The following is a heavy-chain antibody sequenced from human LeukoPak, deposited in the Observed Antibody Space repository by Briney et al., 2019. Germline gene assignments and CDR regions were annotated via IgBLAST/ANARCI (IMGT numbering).Heavy chain of an antibody. CDR2: IIPIFGTA. CDR3: ARTSHYVDIAATIPYGIYYFDY. V-gene: IGHV1-69*06. CDR1: GGTFSSYA. D-gene: IGHD5-12*01. Sequence: GSSVKVSCKASGGTFSSYAISWVRQAPGQGLEWMRGIIPIFGTANYAQKFQGRVTITADKSTSTAYMELRSLGSDDTAVYYCARTSHYVDIAATIPYGIYYFDYWGQGTLVTVSS. J-gene: IGHJ4*02.